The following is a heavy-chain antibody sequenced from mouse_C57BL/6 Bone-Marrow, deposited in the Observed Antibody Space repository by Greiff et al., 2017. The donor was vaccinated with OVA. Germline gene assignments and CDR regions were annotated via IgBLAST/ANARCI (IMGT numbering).Heavy chain of an antibody. CDR3: TRGYSNYYAMDY. D-gene: IGHD2-5*01. CDR2: IDPETGGT. Sequence: VQLQPSGAELVRPGASVTLSCKASVYPFTDYEMHLVKQTPVHGLEWIGAIDPETGGTAYNQKFKGKAILTADKSSSTAYMESRSMTSEDSAVYYCTRGYSNYYAMDYWGQGTSVTVSS. CDR1: VYPFTDYE. V-gene: IGHV1-15*01. J-gene: IGHJ4*01.